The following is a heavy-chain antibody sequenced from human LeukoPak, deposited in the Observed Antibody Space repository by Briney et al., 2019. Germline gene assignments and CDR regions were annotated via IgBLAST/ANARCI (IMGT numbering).Heavy chain of an antibody. CDR1: GFTFSDYW. D-gene: IGHD3-22*01. CDR3: ARGSMIVQRRDVFDI. V-gene: IGHV3-7*01. J-gene: IGHJ3*02. CDR2: VGRDGSEK. Sequence: GGSLRLSCAASGFTFSDYWMTWVRQVPGKGLEWVANVGRDGSEKNYVDSVEGRFTISRDNAKKSLDLEMNSLRVEDTAVYYCARGSMIVQRRDVFDIWGQGTMVTVSS.